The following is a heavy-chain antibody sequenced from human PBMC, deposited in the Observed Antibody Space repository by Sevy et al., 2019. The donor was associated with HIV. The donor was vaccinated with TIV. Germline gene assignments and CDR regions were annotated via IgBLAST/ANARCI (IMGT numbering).Heavy chain of an antibody. CDR3: AITREYYSDSSGYFDY. J-gene: IGHJ4*02. V-gene: IGHV1-24*01. Sequence: ASVKVSCKISGYTLTEFSMHWVRQVPGKGLEWMGSFDPEDAKTIYAQNFQGRVTMTEDTSTDTAYTELRSLRSEDTAMYYCAITREYYSDSSGYFDYWGQGTLVTVSS. CDR2: FDPEDAKT. CDR1: GYTLTEFS. D-gene: IGHD3-22*01.